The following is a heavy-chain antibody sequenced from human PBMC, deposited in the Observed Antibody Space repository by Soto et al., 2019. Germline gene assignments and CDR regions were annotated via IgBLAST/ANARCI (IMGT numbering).Heavy chain of an antibody. Sequence: ASVKVSCKASGYTFTHFYITWVRQAPGQGLEWMGAISPHNFNTNYAQKFRGRVTLTTEKSTNTAYMDLRSLTSDDTAVYYCARDEGGYVILTAYYTALHIHYWRHGGPVTSPQ. D-gene: IGHD3-9*01. V-gene: IGHV1-18*01. CDR3: ARDEGGYVILTAYYTALHIHY. CDR1: GYTFTHFY. CDR2: ISPHNFNT. J-gene: IGHJ4*01.